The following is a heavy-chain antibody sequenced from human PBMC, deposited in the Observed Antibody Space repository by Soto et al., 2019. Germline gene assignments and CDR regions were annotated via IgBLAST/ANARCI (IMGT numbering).Heavy chain of an antibody. D-gene: IGHD3-3*01. CDR1: GGSIRSYD. Sequence: SETLALTCTLSGGSIRSYDGSWIRQPPGKGLEWIGYIYYSGSTNYNPSLKSRVTISVDTSKNQFSLKLSSVTAADTAVYYCARLSWSGYYDAFDIWGQGTMVTVSS. J-gene: IGHJ3*02. CDR2: IYYSGST. CDR3: ARLSWSGYYDAFDI. V-gene: IGHV4-59*08.